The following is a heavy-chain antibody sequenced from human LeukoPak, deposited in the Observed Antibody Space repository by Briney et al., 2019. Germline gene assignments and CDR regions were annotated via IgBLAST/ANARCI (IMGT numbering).Heavy chain of an antibody. CDR3: AREVAGYSSGWFRFDP. J-gene: IGHJ5*02. D-gene: IGHD6-19*01. CDR2: IYYRGST. CDR1: GGSISSSSYY. V-gene: IGHV4-39*02. Sequence: TPSETLSLTCTVSGGSISSSSYYWGWIRQPPGKGLKWIGTIYYRGSTYYYPSLKSRFTISVDTSKNQFSLKLSSVTAADTAVYYCAREVAGYSSGWFRFDPWGQGTLVTVSS.